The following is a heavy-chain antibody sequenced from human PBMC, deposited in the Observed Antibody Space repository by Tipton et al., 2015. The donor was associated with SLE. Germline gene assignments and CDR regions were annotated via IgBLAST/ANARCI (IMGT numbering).Heavy chain of an antibody. Sequence: GLVKPSETLSLTCAVYGGSFSDYYWSWIRQPPGKGLEWIGKINDGGTTIYTPSLKSRVTISVDTSKNQISLKLSSVTAADTAVYYCARGSSWYVWFDYWGQGTLVTVSS. D-gene: IGHD6-13*01. J-gene: IGHJ4*02. CDR3: ARGSSWYVWFDY. V-gene: IGHV4-34*01. CDR2: INDGGTT. CDR1: GGSFSDYY.